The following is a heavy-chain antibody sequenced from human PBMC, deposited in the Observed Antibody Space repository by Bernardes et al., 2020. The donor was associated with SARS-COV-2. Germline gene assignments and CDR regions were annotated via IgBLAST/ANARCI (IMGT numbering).Heavy chain of an antibody. Sequence: ASVKVSCKTSGYIFSAFGISWVRQAPGQGLEWMGWITPYKGNTDYPQKFQGRVTLTTDTSTSTAYMELRSLSSDDTAVYFCARDRKVRGITNNWFDPWGQGTLVTVTT. D-gene: IGHD3-10*01. CDR1: GYIFSAFG. J-gene: IGHJ5*02. CDR3: ARDRKVRGITNNWFDP. V-gene: IGHV1-18*01. CDR2: ITPYKGNT.